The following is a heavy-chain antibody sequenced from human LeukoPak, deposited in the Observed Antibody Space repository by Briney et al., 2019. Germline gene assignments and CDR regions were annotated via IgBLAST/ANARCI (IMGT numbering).Heavy chain of an antibody. V-gene: IGHV4-34*01. Sequence: SETLSLTCAVYGGSFSGYYWSWIRQPPGKGLEWIGEINHSGSTNYNPSLKSRVTISVDTSKNQFSLKLSSVTAADTAVYYCASATNCSSTSCYPHYWGQGTLVTVSS. CDR2: INHSGST. D-gene: IGHD2-2*01. J-gene: IGHJ4*02. CDR1: GGSFSGYY. CDR3: ASATNCSSTSCYPHY.